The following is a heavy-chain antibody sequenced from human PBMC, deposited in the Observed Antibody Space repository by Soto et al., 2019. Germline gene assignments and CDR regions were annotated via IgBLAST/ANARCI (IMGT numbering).Heavy chain of an antibody. CDR2: IYPGDSDT. CDR3: ARQYCSSTSCYYYYYGMDV. V-gene: IGHV5-51*01. CDR1: GYSFTSYW. D-gene: IGHD2-2*01. J-gene: IGHJ6*02. Sequence: GESLKISCKGPGYSFTSYWIGWVRQMPGKGLEWMGIIYPGDSDTRYSPSFQGQVTISADKSISTAYLQWSSLKASDTAMYYCARQYCSSTSCYYYYYGMDVWGQGTTVTVSS.